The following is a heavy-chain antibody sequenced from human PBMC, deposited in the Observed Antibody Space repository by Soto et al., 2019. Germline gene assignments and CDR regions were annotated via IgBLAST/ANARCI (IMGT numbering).Heavy chain of an antibody. Sequence: PSETLSLTCAVSGGSISSGGYSWSWIRQPPGKGLEWIGYIYHSGGTYYNPSLKSRVTISVDRSKNQFSLKLSSVTAADTAVYYCARSRGGIVGANVYFQHWGQGTLVTSPQ. V-gene: IGHV4-30-2*01. CDR3: ARSRGGIVGANVYFQH. CDR2: IYHSGGT. D-gene: IGHD1-26*01. CDR1: GGSISSGGYS. J-gene: IGHJ1*01.